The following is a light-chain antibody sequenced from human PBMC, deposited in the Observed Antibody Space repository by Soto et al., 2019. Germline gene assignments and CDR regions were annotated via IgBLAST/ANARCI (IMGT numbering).Light chain of an antibody. CDR3: QKFNSAPFT. V-gene: IGKV1-27*01. J-gene: IGKJ3*01. Sequence: DIQMTQSPSSLSASVGDRVTITCRASQDISNYLAWYQQKPGKVPKRLIFAASTLQSGVTSRFSGSGSGTDFTLTISNLQPEDVATYYCQKFNSAPFTFGPGTKVDIK. CDR1: QDISNY. CDR2: AAS.